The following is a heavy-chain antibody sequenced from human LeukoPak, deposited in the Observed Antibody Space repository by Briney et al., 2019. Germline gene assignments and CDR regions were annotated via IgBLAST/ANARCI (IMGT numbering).Heavy chain of an antibody. CDR2: IYYSGST. Sequence: ASETLSLTCTVSGGSISSSSYYWGWIRQPPGKGLEWIGSIYYSGSTYYNPSLKSRVTISVDTSKNQFSLKLSSVTAADTAVYYCARHACRWCNVAFDIWRQGTMVTVSS. CDR3: ARHACRWCNVAFDI. CDR1: GGSISSSSYY. D-gene: IGHD2-8*01. J-gene: IGHJ3*02. V-gene: IGHV4-39*01.